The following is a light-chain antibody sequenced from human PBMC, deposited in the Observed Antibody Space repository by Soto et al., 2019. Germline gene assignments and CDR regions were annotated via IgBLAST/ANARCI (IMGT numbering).Light chain of an antibody. V-gene: IGKV3D-20*01. CDR2: DAS. CDR1: QSVNSTS. J-gene: IGKJ2*01. Sequence: IVLTKSPATLSLSPGERATLSCGASQSVNSTSLAWYQQKPGLAPRLLIYDASIRATGIPDRFSGSGSGTDFTLTIRRLEPEDFAVYYCQQYGSSPFTFGQGTKLEIK. CDR3: QQYGSSPFT.